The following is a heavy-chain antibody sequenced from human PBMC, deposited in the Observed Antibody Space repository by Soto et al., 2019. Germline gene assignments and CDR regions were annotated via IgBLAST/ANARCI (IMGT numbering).Heavy chain of an antibody. Sequence: ASVKVSCKASGYTFTSYGITWVRQATGQGLEWMGWMNPNSGNTAYAQKFQGRVTMTRNTSISTAYMELSSLRSEDTAVYYCARGLAVAGLRPYYYCYGMDVWGQGTTVTVSS. CDR3: ARGLAVAGLRPYYYCYGMDV. J-gene: IGHJ6*02. D-gene: IGHD6-19*01. CDR1: GYTFTSYG. CDR2: MNPNSGNT. V-gene: IGHV1-8*02.